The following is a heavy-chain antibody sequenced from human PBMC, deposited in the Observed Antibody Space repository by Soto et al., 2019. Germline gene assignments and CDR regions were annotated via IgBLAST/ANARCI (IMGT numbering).Heavy chain of an antibody. CDR1: GFTVSSNY. Sequence: PGGSLRLSCAASGFTVSSNYMSWVRQAPGKGLEWVSVIYSGGSTYYADSVKGRYTISRENSKNTMYLQMKSLRAEDTAVYYCERDRRGGYGENDXWGQGTTVTVSX. CDR2: IYSGGST. CDR3: ERDRRGGYGENDX. V-gene: IGHV3-53*01. D-gene: IGHD3-10*01. J-gene: IGHJ6*02.